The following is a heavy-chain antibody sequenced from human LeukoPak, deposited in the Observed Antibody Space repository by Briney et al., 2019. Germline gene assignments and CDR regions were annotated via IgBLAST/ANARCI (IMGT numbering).Heavy chain of an antibody. D-gene: IGHD2-2*01. V-gene: IGHV4-38-2*01. Sequence: SETLSLTCAVSGYSISSVYYWGWIRQPPGKGLEWIGSIYHSGSTYYNPSLKSRVTISVDTYKNQFSLKLGSVTAADTAVYYCARHVEFCSSTSCYFFDYWGQGTLVTVSS. J-gene: IGHJ4*02. CDR3: ARHVEFCSSTSCYFFDY. CDR1: GYSISSVYY. CDR2: IYHSGST.